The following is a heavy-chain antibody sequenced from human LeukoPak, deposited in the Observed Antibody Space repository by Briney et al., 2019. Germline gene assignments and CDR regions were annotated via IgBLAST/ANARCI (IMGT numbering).Heavy chain of an antibody. J-gene: IGHJ3*02. CDR3: ARAGKVGAGAFDI. V-gene: IGHV1-2*06. Sequence: ASVKVSCKASGGTFSSYAISWVRQAPGQGLEWMGRINPNSGGTNYAQKFQGRVTMTRDTSISTAYMELSRLRADDTAVYYCARAGKVGAGAFDIWGQGAMGTVSS. CDR2: INPNSGGT. D-gene: IGHD1-26*01. CDR1: GGTFSSYA.